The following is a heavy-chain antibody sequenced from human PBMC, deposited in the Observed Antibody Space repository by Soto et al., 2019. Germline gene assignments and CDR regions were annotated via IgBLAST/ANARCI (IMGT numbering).Heavy chain of an antibody. CDR2: INPKSGGT. Sequence: ASVKVSCKASGYSFTDYHIHWVRQAPGQGLEWLGRINPKSGGTSTAQKFQGWVTMTTDTSISTASMELTRLTSDDTAIYYCARGDSADCSNGVCSFFYNHDMDVWGQGTTVTVSS. CDR3: ARGDSADCSNGVCSFFYNHDMDV. J-gene: IGHJ6*02. D-gene: IGHD2-8*01. CDR1: GYSFTDYH. V-gene: IGHV1-2*04.